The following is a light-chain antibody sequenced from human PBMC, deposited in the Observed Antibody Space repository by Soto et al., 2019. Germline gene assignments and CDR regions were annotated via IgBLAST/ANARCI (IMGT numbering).Light chain of an antibody. Sequence: QSVLTQPPSASGTPGQRVTISCSGSSSNIGSNTVNWYRQVPGTAPKLLIYSNNQRPSAVPDRFSGSKSGTSASLAISGLQSEDEADYYCAARDDSLNGQVFGTGTKLTVL. CDR2: SNN. CDR1: SSNIGSNT. CDR3: AARDDSLNGQV. J-gene: IGLJ1*01. V-gene: IGLV1-44*01.